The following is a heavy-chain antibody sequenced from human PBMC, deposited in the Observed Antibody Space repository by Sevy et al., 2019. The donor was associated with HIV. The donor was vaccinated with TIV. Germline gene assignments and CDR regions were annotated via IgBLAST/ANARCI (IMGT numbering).Heavy chain of an antibody. CDR2: IYSGGNT. J-gene: IGHJ4*02. Sequence: GGSLRLSCATSGFTVSSNYMTWVRQAPGKGLEWVSVIYSGGNTYYADPVRGRFTISSDNSKNTLYLQMNSLRVDDTAVYYCAIPAHTWVRGGSEGFWDYWGQGTLVTVSS. D-gene: IGHD3-10*01. V-gene: IGHV3-53*01. CDR3: AIPAHTWVRGGSEGFWDY. CDR1: GFTVSSNY.